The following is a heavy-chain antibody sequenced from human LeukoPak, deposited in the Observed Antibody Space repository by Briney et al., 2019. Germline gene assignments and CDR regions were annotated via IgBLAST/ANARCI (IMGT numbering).Heavy chain of an antibody. J-gene: IGHJ4*02. CDR3: ARDALGGYSYGYEARWGVDY. CDR2: IKQDGSEK. V-gene: IGHV3-7*01. D-gene: IGHD5-18*01. Sequence: PGGSLRLSCAASGFTFSSYWMSWVRQAPGKGLEWVANIKQDGSEKYYVDSVKGRFTISRDNAKNSLYLQMNSLRAEDTAVYYCARDALGGYSYGYEARWGVDYWGQGTLVTVSS. CDR1: GFTFSSYW.